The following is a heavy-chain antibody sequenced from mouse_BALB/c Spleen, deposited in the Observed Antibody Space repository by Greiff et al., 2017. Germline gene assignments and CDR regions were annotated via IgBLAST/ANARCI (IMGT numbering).Heavy chain of an antibody. CDR1: GYTFTSYY. J-gene: IGHJ3*01. V-gene: IGHV1S81*02. Sequence: QVQLQQSGAELVKPGASVKLSCKASGYTFTSYYMYWVKQRPGQGLEWIGEINPSNGGTNFNEKFKSKATLTVDKSSSTAYMQLSSLTSEDSAVYYCTRPYGLCGGFAYWGQGTLVTVSA. CDR3: TRPYGLCGGFAY. D-gene: IGHD6-2*01. CDR2: INPSNGGT.